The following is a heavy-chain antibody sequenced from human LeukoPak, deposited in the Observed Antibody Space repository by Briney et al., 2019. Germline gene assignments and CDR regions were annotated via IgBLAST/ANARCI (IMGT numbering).Heavy chain of an antibody. Sequence: SVKVSCKTSGGTFSSYANSWVRQAPGQGLEWMGGILPILGRAKYAQKFQGRVSITADESTSTVYMELSSLRSEDTAIYYCARDGRYGSGSYIDAFDIWGQGTMVTVSS. V-gene: IGHV1-69*10. CDR2: ILPILGRA. CDR1: GGTFSSYA. CDR3: ARDGRYGSGSYIDAFDI. J-gene: IGHJ3*02. D-gene: IGHD3-10*01.